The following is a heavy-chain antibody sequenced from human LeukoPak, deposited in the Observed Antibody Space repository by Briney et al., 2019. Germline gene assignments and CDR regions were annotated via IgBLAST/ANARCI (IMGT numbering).Heavy chain of an antibody. Sequence: ASVKVSCKASGYTFAKYGVSWVRQAPGQGLEWMGWISAYNGDIKYAQRGKGRVTMTTDTSTSTVYMELRSLRSDDTAVYYCARESGSDAFDIWGQGTMVTVSS. CDR1: GYTFAKYG. CDR2: ISAYNGDI. J-gene: IGHJ3*02. CDR3: ARESGSDAFDI. V-gene: IGHV1-18*01.